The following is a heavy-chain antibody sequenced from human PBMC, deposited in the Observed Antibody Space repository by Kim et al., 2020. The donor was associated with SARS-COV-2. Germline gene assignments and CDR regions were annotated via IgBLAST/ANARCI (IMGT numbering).Heavy chain of an antibody. J-gene: IGHJ3*02. CDR3: ARTMVRGEAFDI. Sequence: NNPQKFRGRVTITADKSTSTAYMELSSLRSEDTAVYYCARTMVRGEAFDIWGQGTMVTVSS. D-gene: IGHD3-10*01. V-gene: IGHV1-69*02.